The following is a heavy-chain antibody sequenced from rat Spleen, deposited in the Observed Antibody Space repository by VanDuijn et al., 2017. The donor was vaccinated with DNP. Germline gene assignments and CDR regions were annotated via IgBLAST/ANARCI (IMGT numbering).Heavy chain of an antibody. CDR2: IGSAAYAP. CDR3: VRWNSGHFDY. J-gene: IGHJ2*01. Sequence: EVQLVESGGGLVQPGRSLKLSCAASGLTFSNFGMHWIRQAPTKGLEWVAYIGSAAYAPYYGDSVKGRFTISRDNAKSTLYLQMNSLRSEDMATYYCVRWNSGHFDYWGQGVMVTVSS. D-gene: IGHD4-3*01. V-gene: IGHV5-19*01. CDR1: GLTFSNFG.